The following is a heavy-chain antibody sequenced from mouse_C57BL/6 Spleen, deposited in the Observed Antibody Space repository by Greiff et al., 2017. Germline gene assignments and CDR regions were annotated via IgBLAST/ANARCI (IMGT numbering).Heavy chain of an antibody. J-gene: IGHJ2*01. CDR1: GYTFTSYW. Sequence: QVQLQQPGAELVRPGTSVKLSCKASGYTFTSYWMHWVKQRPGQGLEWIGVIDPSDSYTNYNQKFKGKATLTVDTSSSTAYMQLSSLTSEDSAVYYCARKEPYGYDPFDYWGQGTTLTVSS. CDR2: IDPSDSYT. D-gene: IGHD2-2*01. CDR3: ARKEPYGYDPFDY. V-gene: IGHV1-59*01.